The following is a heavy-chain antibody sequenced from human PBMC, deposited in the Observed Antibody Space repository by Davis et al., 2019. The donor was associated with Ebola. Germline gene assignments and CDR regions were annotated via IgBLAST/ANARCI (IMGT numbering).Heavy chain of an antibody. D-gene: IGHD1-26*01. J-gene: IGHJ4*02. V-gene: IGHV3-30*03. Sequence: GESLKISCAASGFTFSSYGMHWVRQAPGKGLEWVAVISYDGSNKYYADSVKGRFTISRDNSKNTLYLQMNSLRAEDTAVYYCARVDVGGDYFDYWGQGTLVTVSS. CDR3: ARVDVGGDYFDY. CDR1: GFTFSSYG. CDR2: ISYDGSNK.